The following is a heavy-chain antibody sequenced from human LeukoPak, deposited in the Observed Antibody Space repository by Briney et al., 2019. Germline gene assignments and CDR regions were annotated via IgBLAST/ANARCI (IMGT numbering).Heavy chain of an antibody. CDR1: GGSISSSSYY. J-gene: IGHJ4*02. CDR3: ARDATNDIVVVTAIDY. V-gene: IGHV4-39*07. Sequence: SETLSLTCTVSGGSISSSSYYWGWIRQPPGKWLEWIGSIYHSGSTYYNPSLKNRVTISIDTSRNQFSLKLSSVTAADTAVYYCARDATNDIVVVTAIDYWGPGTLVIVSS. CDR2: IYHSGST. D-gene: IGHD2-21*02.